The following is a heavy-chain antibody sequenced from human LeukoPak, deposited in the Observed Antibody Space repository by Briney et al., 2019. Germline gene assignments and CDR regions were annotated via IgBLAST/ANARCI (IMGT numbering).Heavy chain of an antibody. CDR2: INWNGGST. CDR1: GFTVSRDY. V-gene: IGHV3-20*01. D-gene: IGHD1-7*01. J-gene: IGHJ6*02. Sequence: GGSLRLSCSASGFTVSRDYMSWVRQAPGKGLEWVSGINWNGGSTGYADSVKGRFTISRDNAKNSLYLQMNSLRAEDTALYHCARDPYSIITGTTHYYYGMDVWGQGTTVTVSS. CDR3: ARDPYSIITGTTHYYYGMDV.